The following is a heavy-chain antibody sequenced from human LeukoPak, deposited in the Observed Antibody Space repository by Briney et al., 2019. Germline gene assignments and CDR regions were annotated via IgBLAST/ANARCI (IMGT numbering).Heavy chain of an antibody. CDR2: VYSGNDGT. J-gene: IGHJ4*02. V-gene: IGHV3-66*02. D-gene: IGHD3-10*01. CDR1: GFTVSTDI. CDR3: TKRSRGYYDY. Sequence: GGSLRLSCAASGFTVSTDIMSWVRQVPGKGLEWVSVVYSGNDGTNYADSVRGRFTISRDDSKNMVYLQINNLKLEDAAVYYCTKRSRGYYDYWGQGTLVTVSS.